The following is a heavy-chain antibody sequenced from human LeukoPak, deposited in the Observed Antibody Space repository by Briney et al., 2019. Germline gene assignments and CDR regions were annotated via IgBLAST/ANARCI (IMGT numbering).Heavy chain of an antibody. Sequence: PGGSLRLSCAASGFTFSNEWMTWVRQAPGKGVEWVANINQDGSRKQYVDSVKGRFTISRDNAKNSVYLQMNSLRVEDTALYYCAYSSSYAYWFDPWGQGTLVTVSS. CDR3: AYSSSYAYWFDP. J-gene: IGHJ5*02. V-gene: IGHV3-7*01. CDR2: INQDGSRK. D-gene: IGHD3-16*01. CDR1: GFTFSNEW.